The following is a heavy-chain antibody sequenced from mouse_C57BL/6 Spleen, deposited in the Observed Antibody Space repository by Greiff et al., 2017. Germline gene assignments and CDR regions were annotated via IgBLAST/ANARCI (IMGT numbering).Heavy chain of an antibody. V-gene: IGHV14-4*01. J-gene: IGHJ3*01. D-gene: IGHD2-4*01. CDR2: IDPANGDT. Sequence: EVQLQQSGAELVRPGASVKLSCTASGFNIKDDYMHWVKQRPEQGLEWIGWIDPANGDTDYASKFQGKATITADTSSNTAYLQLSSLTSEDTAVYYCTTEEGLRGSFAYWGQGTLVTVSA. CDR1: GFNIKDDY. CDR3: TTEEGLRGSFAY.